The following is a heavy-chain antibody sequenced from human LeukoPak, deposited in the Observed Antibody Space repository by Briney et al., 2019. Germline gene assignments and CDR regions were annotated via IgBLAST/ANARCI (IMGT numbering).Heavy chain of an antibody. V-gene: IGHV3-30*03. CDR1: GFTFSSYG. D-gene: IGHD6-19*01. Sequence: GGSLRLSCAASGFTFSSYGMHWVRQAPGKGLEWVAVISYDGSNKYYADPGKGRFTISRDNSKNTLYLQRNSLGAEDTAVYYCATEAERPGYSSGLGFDYWGQGTLVTVSS. CDR2: ISYDGSNK. CDR3: ATEAERPGYSSGLGFDY. J-gene: IGHJ4*02.